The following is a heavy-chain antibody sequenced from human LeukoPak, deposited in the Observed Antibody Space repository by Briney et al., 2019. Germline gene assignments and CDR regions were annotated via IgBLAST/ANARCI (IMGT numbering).Heavy chain of an antibody. CDR1: GFTFSSFG. CDR3: AKDKIAVAYYYYYMDV. CDR2: LRYDGSNK. J-gene: IGHJ6*03. Sequence: GGSLRLSCEASGFTFSSFGMHWVRKAPGKGLEWVPFLRYDGSNKYYADSVKGRFTISRDNSKNTLYLQMNSLRAEDTAVYYCAKDKIAVAYYYYYMDVWGKGTTVTISS. V-gene: IGHV3-30*02. D-gene: IGHD6-19*01.